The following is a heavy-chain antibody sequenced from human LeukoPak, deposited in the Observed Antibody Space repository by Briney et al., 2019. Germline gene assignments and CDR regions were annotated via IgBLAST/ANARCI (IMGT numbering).Heavy chain of an antibody. CDR1: GYTFTTFG. V-gene: IGHV1-18*01. CDR3: ARVASTTCDCPDYFDY. Sequence: ASVKVSCKASGYTFTTFGITWVRQAPGQGLEWMGWISAYTGNTNYAPKFQGRVPMTTDTSTSTAHMELRSLTSDDTAVYYCARVASTTCDCPDYFDYWGQGTLVTVSS. J-gene: IGHJ4*02. D-gene: IGHD2-2*01. CDR2: ISAYTGNT.